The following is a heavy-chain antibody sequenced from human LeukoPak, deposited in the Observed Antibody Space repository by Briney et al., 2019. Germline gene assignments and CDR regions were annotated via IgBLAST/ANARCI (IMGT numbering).Heavy chain of an antibody. D-gene: IGHD3-9*01. CDR2: FDPEDGET. J-gene: IGHJ4*02. CDR3: ATPIPDILTGYYQKGWRYYFDY. V-gene: IGHV1-24*01. CDR1: GYTLTELS. Sequence: ASVKVSCKVSGYTLTELSMHWVRQAPGKGLEWMGGFDPEDGETIYAQKFQGRVTMTEDTSTDTAYMELSSLRSEDTAVYYCATPIPDILTGYYQKGWRYYFDYWGQGTLVTVSS.